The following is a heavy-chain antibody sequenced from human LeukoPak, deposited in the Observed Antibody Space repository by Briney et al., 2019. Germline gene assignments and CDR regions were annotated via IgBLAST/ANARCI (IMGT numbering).Heavy chain of an antibody. CDR3: ARDMSRDRDYYFDY. Sequence: PGGSLRLSCAASGFTFSSSGMHWVRQAPGKGLEWVAFIRYDGSNKNYADSVKGRFTISRDNSKNTLYLQMNSLRAEDTAVYYCARDMSRDRDYYFDYWGQGTLVTVSS. J-gene: IGHJ4*02. V-gene: IGHV3-30*02. D-gene: IGHD3-16*01. CDR1: GFTFSSSG. CDR2: IRYDGSNK.